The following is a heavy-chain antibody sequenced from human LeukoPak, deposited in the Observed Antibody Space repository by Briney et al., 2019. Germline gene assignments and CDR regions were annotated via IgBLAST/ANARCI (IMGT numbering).Heavy chain of an antibody. V-gene: IGHV4-34*01. CDR1: GGSFSGYY. CDR3: LRQPAGDILVAPGPMDV. D-gene: IGHD2-2*01. CDR2: INHSVST. Sequence: SETLSLTCAVYGGSFSGYYWSWIRQPPGKGLEWIGEINHSVSTNYNPSLKTRVTISVDTSKSHFSLKLVSVTAADTAFYYCLRQPAGDILVAPGPMDVWGQGSLVTVSS. J-gene: IGHJ6*01.